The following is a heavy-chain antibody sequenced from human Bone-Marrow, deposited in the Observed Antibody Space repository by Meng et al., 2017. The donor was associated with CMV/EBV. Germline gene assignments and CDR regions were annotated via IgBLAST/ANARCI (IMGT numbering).Heavy chain of an antibody. CDR2: INPNSGGT. CDR3: ARGGGGGPLWFGELLSHYYYYGMDV. Sequence: ASVKVSCKASGYTFTGYYMHWVRQAPGQGLEWMGWINPNSGGTNYAQKFQGRVTMTRDTSISTAYMELSRLRSDDTAVYYCARGGGGGPLWFGELLSHYYYYGMDVWGQGTTVTVSS. J-gene: IGHJ6*02. D-gene: IGHD3-10*01. CDR1: GYTFTGYY. V-gene: IGHV1-2*02.